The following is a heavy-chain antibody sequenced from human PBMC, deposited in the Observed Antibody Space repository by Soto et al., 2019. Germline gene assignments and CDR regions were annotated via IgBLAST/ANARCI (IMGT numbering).Heavy chain of an antibody. J-gene: IGHJ3*02. CDR2: INPTGAST. D-gene: IGHD5-12*01. V-gene: IGHV1-46*03. Sequence: GELVPSGGGGEKPWAPVDIFFQASGDTLSQPYIHLVPQAPGQRLEWMGVINPTGASTSYAQKFQGRVTVTRDTSTSTISMELRSLRSEDTAVYFCASDYRAYERHHRFDNWGQGTMVTVSS. CDR3: ASDYRAYERHHRFDN. CDR1: GDTLSQPY.